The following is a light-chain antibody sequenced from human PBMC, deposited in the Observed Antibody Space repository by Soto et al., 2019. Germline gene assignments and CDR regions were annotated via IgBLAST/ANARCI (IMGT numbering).Light chain of an antibody. Sequence: QLVLTQSPSASASLGASVKLTCTLSSGHSSYAIAWHQQQPEKGPRYLMKLNSDGSHSKGDGIPDRFSGSSSGAERYLTISSLQAEEEADYYCQTWGTGSVGFGGGTELTVL. V-gene: IGLV4-69*01. J-gene: IGLJ2*01. CDR3: QTWGTGSVG. CDR1: SGHSSYA. CDR2: LNSDGSH.